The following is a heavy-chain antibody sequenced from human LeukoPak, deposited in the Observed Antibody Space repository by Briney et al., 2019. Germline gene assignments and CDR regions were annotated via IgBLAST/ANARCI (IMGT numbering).Heavy chain of an antibody. J-gene: IGHJ4*02. CDR1: GXTFSRYA. CDR2: ISYDGSNE. Sequence: GGSLRLSCAASGXTFSRYAMHWVRQAPGKGLEWVAVISYDGSNEYYADSVKGRFTISRDSSENTLYLQMNSLRVDNTAVYYCARVGYYSSGPFSYFDYWGQGTLVTVSS. V-gene: IGHV3-30-3*01. D-gene: IGHD3-10*01. CDR3: ARVGYYSSGPFSYFDY.